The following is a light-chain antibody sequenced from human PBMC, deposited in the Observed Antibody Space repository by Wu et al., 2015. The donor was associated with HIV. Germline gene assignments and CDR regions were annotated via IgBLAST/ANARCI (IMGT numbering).Light chain of an antibody. CDR3: QQYHNLYT. J-gene: IGKJ2*01. V-gene: IGKV1-33*01. CDR2: DTS. Sequence: DIQMTQSPSSLSASVGDRVTITCQASQDISNYLNWYQQKPGKAPKLLIYDTSNLEAGVPSRFSGSGSGTHFTFTISSLQPEDIATYYCQQYHNLYTFGQGTKLEIK. CDR1: QDISNY.